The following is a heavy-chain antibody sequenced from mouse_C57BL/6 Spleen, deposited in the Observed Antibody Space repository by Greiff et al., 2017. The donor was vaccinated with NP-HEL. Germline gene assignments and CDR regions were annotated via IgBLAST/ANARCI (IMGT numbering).Heavy chain of an antibody. D-gene: IGHD1-1*01. CDR1: GYTFTGYW. J-gene: IGHJ4*01. CDR2: ILPGSGST. Sequence: QVQLQQSGAELMKPGASVKLSCKATGYTFTGYWIEWVKQRPGHGLEWIGEILPGSGSTNYNEKFKGKATFTAYTSSNTAYMQLSSLTTEDSAIYYGAREPYYGSSYDYAMDYWGQGTSVTVSS. V-gene: IGHV1-9*01. CDR3: AREPYYGSSYDYAMDY.